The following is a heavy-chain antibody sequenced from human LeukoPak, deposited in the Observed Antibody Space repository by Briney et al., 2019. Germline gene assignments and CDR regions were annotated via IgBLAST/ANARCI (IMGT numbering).Heavy chain of an antibody. CDR2: IIPIFGTA. D-gene: IGHD2-21*01. CDR1: GGTFSSYA. J-gene: IGHJ6*02. CDR3: ARGRRIVVVAPSYYYYGMDV. Sequence: ASVKVSCKASGGTFSSYAISWVRQAPGQGLEWMGGIIPIFGTANYAQKFQGRVTITADESTSTAYMELSSLRSEDTAVYYCARGRRIVVVAPSYYYYGMDVWGQGTTVTVSS. V-gene: IGHV1-69*13.